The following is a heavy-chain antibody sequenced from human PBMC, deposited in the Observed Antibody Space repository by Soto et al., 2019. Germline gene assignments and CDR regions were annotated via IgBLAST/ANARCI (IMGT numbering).Heavy chain of an antibody. CDR1: GGSISSGHYY. CDR2: IYDSGST. V-gene: IGHV4-30-4*01. J-gene: IGHJ6*02. D-gene: IGHD3-3*01. Sequence: QVQLQESGPGLVKPSQTLSLTCTVSGGSISSGHYYWNWIRQPPGKGLEWIGYIYDSGSTYQNPSLKGRITISLGTSKNQLSLKLSSVTAADTAVYYCARGRFSSYESWSAPLGAVYYGMDVWGQGTTVTVSS. CDR3: ARGRFSSYESWSAPLGAVYYGMDV.